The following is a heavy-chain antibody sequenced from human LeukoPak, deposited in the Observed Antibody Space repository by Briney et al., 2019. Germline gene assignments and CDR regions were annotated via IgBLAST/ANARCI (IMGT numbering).Heavy chain of an antibody. CDR1: GFTFSDYD. V-gene: IGHV3-21*01. Sequence: GGSLRLSCSASGFTFSDYDMTWFRQAPGKGLEWVSSISGLSSHIYYGDSVKGRFSISRDNAKNSLYLQMNSLGAEDTAVYYCARSMGEGGQGTLVTVSS. D-gene: IGHD3-16*01. CDR3: ARSMGE. CDR2: ISGLSSHI. J-gene: IGHJ4*02.